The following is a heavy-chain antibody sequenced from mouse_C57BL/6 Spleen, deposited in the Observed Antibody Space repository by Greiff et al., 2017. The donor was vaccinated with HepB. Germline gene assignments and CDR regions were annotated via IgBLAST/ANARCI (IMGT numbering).Heavy chain of an antibody. Sequence: DVQLQESGPGLVKPSQSLSLTCSVTGYSITSGYYWNWIRQFPGNKLEWMGYISYDGSNNYNPSLKNRISITRDTSKNQFFLKLNSVTTEDTATYYCAREGYYPYWGQGTLVTVSA. D-gene: IGHD2-3*01. CDR1: GYSITSGYY. CDR3: AREGYYPY. CDR2: ISYDGSN. V-gene: IGHV3-6*01. J-gene: IGHJ3*01.